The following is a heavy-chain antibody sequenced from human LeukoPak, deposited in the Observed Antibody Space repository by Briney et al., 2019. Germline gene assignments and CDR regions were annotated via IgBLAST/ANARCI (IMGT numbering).Heavy chain of an antibody. CDR1: GYFFTTYW. CDR2: IYPGDSDT. CDR3: ARGPIYGNLDY. V-gene: IGHV5-51*01. Sequence: GESLKISFKGSGYFFTTYWIGWVRHMLGNSLEWMGIIYPGDSDTRYSPSFQGQVTISADKSISTAYLQWSSLKASDTAMYYCARGPIYGNLDYWGQGTLVTVSS. J-gene: IGHJ4*02. D-gene: IGHD4-17*01.